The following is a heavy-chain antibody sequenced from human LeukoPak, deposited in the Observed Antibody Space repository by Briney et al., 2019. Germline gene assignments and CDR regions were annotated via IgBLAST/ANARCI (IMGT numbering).Heavy chain of an antibody. CDR3: AKDREYSGVFDY. V-gene: IGHV3-21*04. Sequence: GGSLRLSCAASGFTFSSYRMNWVRQAPGKGLEWVSSISSSSSYIYYADSVKGRFTISRDNAKNSLYLQMNSLRAEDTAVYYCAKDREYSGVFDYWGQGTLVTVSS. D-gene: IGHD5-12*01. J-gene: IGHJ4*02. CDR2: ISSSSSYI. CDR1: GFTFSSYR.